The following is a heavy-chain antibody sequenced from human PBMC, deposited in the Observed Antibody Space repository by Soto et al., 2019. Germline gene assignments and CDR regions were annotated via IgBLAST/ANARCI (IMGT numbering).Heavy chain of an antibody. Sequence: QVQLQQWGAGLLKPSETLSLTCAVDGGSFSGYYWSGSRQPPGKGLEWIGEINHSGRTNYNQYLKSRVTISVDTSKNQFSLKLSSVAAADTAVYYCARPYGSGSYSYYYYGMDVWGQGTTVTVSS. V-gene: IGHV4-34*01. CDR2: INHSGRT. CDR1: GGSFSGYY. CDR3: ARPYGSGSYSYYYYGMDV. D-gene: IGHD3-10*01. J-gene: IGHJ6*02.